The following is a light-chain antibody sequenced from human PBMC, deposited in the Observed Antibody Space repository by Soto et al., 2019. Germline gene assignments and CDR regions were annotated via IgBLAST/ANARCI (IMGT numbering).Light chain of an antibody. Sequence: QSVLTQPPSVSADPGQKVTISCSGSSSNIGNNYVSWYQQLPGTAPKLLIYENSKRPSGIPDRFSGSKSGTSATLGITGLQTGDEADYYCGTWDSSLSAVVFGGGTKVTVL. J-gene: IGLJ3*02. CDR3: GTWDSSLSAVV. V-gene: IGLV1-51*02. CDR2: ENS. CDR1: SSNIGNNY.